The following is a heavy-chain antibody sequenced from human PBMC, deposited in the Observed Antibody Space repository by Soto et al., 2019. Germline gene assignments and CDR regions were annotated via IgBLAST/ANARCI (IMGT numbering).Heavy chain of an antibody. D-gene: IGHD3-10*01. V-gene: IGHV3-23*04. J-gene: IGHJ1*01. CDR1: GFPFSTYT. CDR3: AKDRHPYGRWTFDR. CDR2: IYGGGGGET. Sequence: EVQLVESGGGLIQPGGSLRLSCAASGFPFSTYTMRWVRQAPGKGLEWVSGIYGGGGGETFYARSVRGRFTISRDNSNSEVYLQMTSLRVEDTGVYYCAKDRHPYGRWTFDRGGQGTLVTVSS.